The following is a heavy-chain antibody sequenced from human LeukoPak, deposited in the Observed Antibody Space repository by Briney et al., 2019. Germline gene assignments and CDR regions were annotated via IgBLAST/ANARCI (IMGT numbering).Heavy chain of an antibody. V-gene: IGHV4-34*01. J-gene: IGHJ3*02. Sequence: KASETLSFICAVYGGSFSGYYWSWIRQPPGKGLEWIGEINHSGSTNYNPSLKSRVTISVDTSKNQFSLKLSSVTAADTAVYYCARGLRYGFGDFPIDAFDIWGQGTMVTVSS. CDR1: GGSFSGYY. CDR3: ARGLRYGFGDFPIDAFDI. CDR2: INHSGST. D-gene: IGHD3-10*01.